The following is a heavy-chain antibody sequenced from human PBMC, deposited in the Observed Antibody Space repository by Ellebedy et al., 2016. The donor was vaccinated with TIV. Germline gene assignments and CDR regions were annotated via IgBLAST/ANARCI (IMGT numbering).Heavy chain of an antibody. CDR3: AKDMRVGNDPYYYGMDV. J-gene: IGHJ6*02. CDR2: ISYDGSNK. V-gene: IGHV3-30*18. CDR1: GFTFSSYG. Sequence: GGSLRLSXAASGFTFSSYGMHWVRQAPGKGLEWVAVISYDGSNKYYADSVKGRFTISRDNAKNSLYLQMNSLRTEDTALYYCAKDMRVGNDPYYYGMDVWGQGTTVTVSS. D-gene: IGHD1-1*01.